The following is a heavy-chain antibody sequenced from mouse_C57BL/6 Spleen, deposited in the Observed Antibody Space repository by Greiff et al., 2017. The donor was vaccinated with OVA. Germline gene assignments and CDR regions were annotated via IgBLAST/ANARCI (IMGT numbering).Heavy chain of an antibody. CDR1: GYTFTSYW. D-gene: IGHD1-1*01. CDR2: IHPNSGST. J-gene: IGHJ1*03. CDR3: ARRFITTVVGNWYFDV. V-gene: IGHV1-64*01. Sequence: VKLQQPGAELVKPGASVKLSCKASGYTFTSYWMHWVKQRPGQGLEWIGMIHPNSGSTNYNEKFKSKATLTVDKSSSTAYMQLSSLTSEDSAVYYCARRFITTVVGNWYFDVWGTGTTVTVSS.